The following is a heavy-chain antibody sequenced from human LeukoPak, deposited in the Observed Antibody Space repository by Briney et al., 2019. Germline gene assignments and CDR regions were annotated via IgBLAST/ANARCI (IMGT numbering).Heavy chain of an antibody. J-gene: IGHJ5*02. CDR1: GYTFTGYY. V-gene: IGHV1-2*02. CDR3: ARDFYGSGSYSPNWFDP. Sequence: ASVKVSCKASGYTFTGYYMHWVRQVPGQGLEWMGWINPNSGGTNYAQKFQGRVTMTRDTSISTAYMELSRLRSDDTAVYYCARDFYGSGSYSPNWFDPWGQGTLVTVSS. CDR2: INPNSGGT. D-gene: IGHD3-10*01.